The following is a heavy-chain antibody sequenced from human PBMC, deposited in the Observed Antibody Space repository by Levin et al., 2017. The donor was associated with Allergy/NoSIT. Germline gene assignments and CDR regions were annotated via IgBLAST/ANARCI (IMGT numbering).Heavy chain of an antibody. V-gene: IGHV2-5*02. Sequence: ESGPTLVKPTQTLTLTCTFSGFSLSTSGVGVGWIRQPPGKALEWLALIYWDDDKRYSPSLKSRFTITKDTSKNQVVRTVTNMDHEDTATYYCAPVYDFSSNGPDAFDIWGQGTMVTVSS. D-gene: IGHD3-3*01. CDR1: GFSLSTSGVG. CDR3: APVYDFSSNGPDAFDI. CDR2: IYWDDDK. J-gene: IGHJ3*02.